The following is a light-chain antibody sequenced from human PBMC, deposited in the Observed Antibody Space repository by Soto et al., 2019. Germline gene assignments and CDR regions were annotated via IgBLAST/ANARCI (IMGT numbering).Light chain of an antibody. CDR2: GAS. Sequence: DIQMTQSPSSLSASIGDRVTITCQASQDITNYLNWYQQKPGKAPKLLIYGASNLETGVPSRFSGSVSGTDFTFTITSLQPEDVATYYCQQYESLPITFGQGTRLEIK. V-gene: IGKV1-33*01. J-gene: IGKJ5*01. CDR3: QQYESLPIT. CDR1: QDITNY.